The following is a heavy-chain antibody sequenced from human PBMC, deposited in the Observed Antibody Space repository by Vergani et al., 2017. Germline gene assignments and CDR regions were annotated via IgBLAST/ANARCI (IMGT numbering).Heavy chain of an antibody. J-gene: IGHJ5*02. V-gene: IGHV1-69*02. CDR3: ARAASKVVVPAAMYNWFDP. CDR1: GGTFSSYT. CDR2: IIPILGIA. D-gene: IGHD2-2*01. Sequence: QVQLVQSGAEVKKPGSSVKVSCKASGGTFSSYTISWVRQAPGQGLEWMGRIIPILGIANYAQKFQGRVTFTADKSTSTAYMELSSRRSKDTAVYYCARAASKVVVPAAMYNWFDPWGQGTLVTVSS.